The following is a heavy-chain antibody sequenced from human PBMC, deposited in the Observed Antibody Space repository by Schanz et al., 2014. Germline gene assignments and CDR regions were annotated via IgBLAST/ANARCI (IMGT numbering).Heavy chain of an antibody. CDR3: ARDRWNYEGGIFDI. V-gene: IGHV1-69*04. CDR1: GDTFDNFG. J-gene: IGHJ3*02. Sequence: QVQLVQSGAEVKKPGSSVKVSCKATGDTFDNFGIIWVRQAPGQGPEWIGRFMPFLGITNLAQKFQDRVTMTADKATSTAYMELSGLRSEDTAMYYCARDRWNYEGGIFDIWGQGPMVTVSS. D-gene: IGHD1-7*01. CDR2: FMPFLGIT.